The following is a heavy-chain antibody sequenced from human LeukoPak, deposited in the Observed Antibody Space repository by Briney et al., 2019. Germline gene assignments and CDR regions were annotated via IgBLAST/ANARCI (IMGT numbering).Heavy chain of an antibody. CDR3: ARGHSSSWYGIPH. CDR2: INPNSGGT. V-gene: IGHV1-2*02. D-gene: IGHD6-13*01. Sequence: ASVKVSCKASGYTFTGYYMHWVRQAPGQGLEWMGWINPNSGGTNYAQKFQGRVTMTRDTSISTAYMELSRLRSDDTVVYYCARGHSSSWYGIPHWGQGTLVTVS. CDR1: GYTFTGYY. J-gene: IGHJ1*01.